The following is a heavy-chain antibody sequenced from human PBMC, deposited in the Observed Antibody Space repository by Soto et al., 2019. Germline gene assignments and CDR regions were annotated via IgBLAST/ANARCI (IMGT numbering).Heavy chain of an antibody. CDR1: GVSISDGGYS. J-gene: IGHJ4*02. CDR2: THVSGDT. CDR3: ARSTFFGSKSHCDY. Sequence: QLQLQESGSGLVKPSQTLSLNCAVSGVSISDGGYSWSWIRQPPGKGLEWIGYTHVSGDTYYNPSHTGRVTLSVDGSRNQFSLNLRSTSGADTAVYYCARSTFFGSKSHCDYWGQGTLVSVSS. D-gene: IGHD1-26*01. V-gene: IGHV4-30-2*01.